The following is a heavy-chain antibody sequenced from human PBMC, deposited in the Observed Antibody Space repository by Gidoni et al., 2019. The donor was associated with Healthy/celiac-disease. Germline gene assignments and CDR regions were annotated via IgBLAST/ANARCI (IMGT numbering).Heavy chain of an antibody. D-gene: IGHD3-3*01. CDR2: IYYSGST. CDR1: GGSISSSSYY. J-gene: IGHJ4*02. Sequence: QLQLQESGPGLVKPSATLSLTCTVPGGSISSSSYYWGWIRQPPGKGLEWIGSIYYSGSTYYNPSLKSRVTISVDTSKNQFSLKLSSVTAADTAVYYCARHVVHQFWSGYLPYHDYWGQGTLVTVSS. CDR3: ARHVVHQFWSGYLPYHDY. V-gene: IGHV4-39*01.